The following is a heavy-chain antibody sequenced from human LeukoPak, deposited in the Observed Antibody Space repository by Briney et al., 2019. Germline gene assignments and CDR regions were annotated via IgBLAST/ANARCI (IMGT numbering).Heavy chain of an antibody. D-gene: IGHD7-27*01. CDR1: GYTFTSHH. CDR3: ARGRPTNLGGIY. Sequence: ASVKVSCKASGYTFTSHHINWVRQAAGQGLEWMGWMNPDTGNTAYAQEFQARVTMTWDTSISTAYMELGSLRSEDTAVYYCARGRPTNLGGIYWGQGTLVTVSS. V-gene: IGHV1-8*01. CDR2: MNPDTGNT. J-gene: IGHJ4*02.